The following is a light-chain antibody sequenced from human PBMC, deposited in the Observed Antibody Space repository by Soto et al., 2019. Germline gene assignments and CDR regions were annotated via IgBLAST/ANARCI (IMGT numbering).Light chain of an antibody. CDR2: GTS. J-gene: IGKJ1*01. CDR3: QQYGSSPLT. Sequence: EIVLTQSPGTLSLSPGERATLSCRASQNVGSRYLAWYQQKPGQSPRLLIYGTSNRATGIPDRFSGSGSGTDFSLTISSLEPVDLAVYYCQQYGSSPLTFGQGTKVEI. CDR1: QNVGSRY. V-gene: IGKV3-20*01.